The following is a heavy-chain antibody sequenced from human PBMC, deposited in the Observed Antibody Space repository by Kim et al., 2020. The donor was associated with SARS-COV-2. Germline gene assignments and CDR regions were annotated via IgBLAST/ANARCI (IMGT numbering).Heavy chain of an antibody. D-gene: IGHD2-15*01. Sequence: ADSVKGRFTISRDNAKNSLYLQMNSLRAEDTAVYYCARANIDYYYGMDVWGQGTTVTVSS. CDR3: ARANIDYYYGMDV. J-gene: IGHJ6*02. V-gene: IGHV3-21*01.